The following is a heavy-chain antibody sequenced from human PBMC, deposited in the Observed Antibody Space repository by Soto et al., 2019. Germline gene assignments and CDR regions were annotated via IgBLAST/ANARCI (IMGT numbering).Heavy chain of an antibody. J-gene: IGHJ4*02. CDR3: VIHAQWIIRAY. D-gene: IGHD5-12*01. Sequence: SETLSLTCAVSGGSVSATNWWSWIRQPPGKGLEWIGEINLSGTTNYNPSLKRRVTMSIDQSQNQVSLTLSAVTAADTAVYYCVIHAQWIIRAYWGQGSLGTVSS. CDR1: GGSVSATNW. V-gene: IGHV4-4*02. CDR2: INLSGTT.